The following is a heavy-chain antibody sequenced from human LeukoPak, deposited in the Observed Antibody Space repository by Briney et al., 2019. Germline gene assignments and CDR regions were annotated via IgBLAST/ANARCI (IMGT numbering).Heavy chain of an antibody. Sequence: PGGSLRLSCAASGFFVEYNYMNWVRQAPGKGLEWVSGISGSGGTTYYADSVKGRFTISRDNSKNTLYLQMNSLRAEDTALYYCPKDVFVGGAGYGMDVWGQGTTVTVSS. J-gene: IGHJ6*02. D-gene: IGHD3-16*01. CDR2: ISGSGGTT. CDR1: GFFVEYNY. CDR3: PKDVFVGGAGYGMDV. V-gene: IGHV3-23*01.